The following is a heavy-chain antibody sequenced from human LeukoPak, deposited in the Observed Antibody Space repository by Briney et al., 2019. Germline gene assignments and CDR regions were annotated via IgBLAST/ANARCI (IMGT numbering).Heavy chain of an antibody. D-gene: IGHD3-10*01. CDR2: IWHDGSNK. Sequence: PGGSLRLSCAASGFIFKKYGMNWVRQAPGKGLEWVAAIWHDGSNKYYADFVKGRFTISRDNSKNTLYLQLNSLRAEDTAVYYCAKYYYDSGTYGSAMDVWGQGTTVTVSS. J-gene: IGHJ6*02. CDR1: GFIFKKYG. V-gene: IGHV3-33*06. CDR3: AKYYYDSGTYGSAMDV.